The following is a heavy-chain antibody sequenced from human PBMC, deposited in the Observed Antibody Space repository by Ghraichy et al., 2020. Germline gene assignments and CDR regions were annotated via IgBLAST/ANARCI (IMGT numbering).Heavy chain of an antibody. Sequence: GGSLRLSCAASGFTFSSYAMSWVRQAPGKGLEWVSAISGSGGTTYYADSVKGRFTISRDNSKNTLYLQMNSLRAEDTAVYYCAKDQYRATHHGYYYYGMDVWGQGTTVTVSS. CDR1: GFTFSSYA. D-gene: IGHD5-24*01. CDR2: ISGSGGTT. V-gene: IGHV3-23*01. J-gene: IGHJ6*02. CDR3: AKDQYRATHHGYYYYGMDV.